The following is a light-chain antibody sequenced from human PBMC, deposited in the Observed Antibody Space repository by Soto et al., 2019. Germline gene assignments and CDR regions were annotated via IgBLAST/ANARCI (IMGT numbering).Light chain of an antibody. Sequence: DIQMTQSPSTLSASVGDRVTITCRASQRISSWLAWYQQKPGKAPRLLIYDASYLERGVPSRFSGNGSGTEFTLTISDLQPDDLATDYCQQYNSFWTFGQGTKVEI. CDR3: QQYNSFWT. V-gene: IGKV1-5*01. CDR1: QRISSW. J-gene: IGKJ1*01. CDR2: DAS.